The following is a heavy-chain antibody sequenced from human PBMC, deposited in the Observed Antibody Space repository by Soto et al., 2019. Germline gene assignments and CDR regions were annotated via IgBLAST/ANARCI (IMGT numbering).Heavy chain of an antibody. CDR2: ISSSSSRI. J-gene: IGHJ4*02. CDR1: GFSFNTYA. V-gene: IGHV3-48*04. Sequence: EVQLVESGGGLIQPGGSLRLSCAASGFSFNTYAMNWVRQAPGKGLEWISYISSSSSRIYYADSVKGRFTLSRDNAKNSLYRQMNRLRAEDTAVYYCASDPGIAAAGMDYWGQGTLVTVSS. D-gene: IGHD6-25*01. CDR3: ASDPGIAAAGMDY.